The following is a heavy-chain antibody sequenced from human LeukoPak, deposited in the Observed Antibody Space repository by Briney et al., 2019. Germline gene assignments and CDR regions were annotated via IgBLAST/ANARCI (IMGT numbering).Heavy chain of an antibody. CDR2: INPNSGGT. Sequence: ASVKVSCKASGYTFTGYYMRWVRQAPGQGLEWMGWINPNSGGTNYAQKFQGRVTMTRDTSISTAYMELSRLRSDDTAVYYCAREFLVGATWPFDIWGQGTMVTVSS. CDR1: GYTFTGYY. J-gene: IGHJ3*02. V-gene: IGHV1-2*02. D-gene: IGHD1-26*01. CDR3: AREFLVGATWPFDI.